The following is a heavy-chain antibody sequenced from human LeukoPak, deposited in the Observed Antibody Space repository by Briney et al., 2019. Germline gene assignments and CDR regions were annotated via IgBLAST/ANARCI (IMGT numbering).Heavy chain of an antibody. V-gene: IGHV4-39*01. Sequence: SETLSLTCTVSGGSISSSSYYWGWIRQPPGKGLEWIGNIYYSGSNYYNPSLKIRVTISVDSSKNQFSLKLSSVTAADTAVYYCASGYDNSGYYYVPDYWGQGTLVTVSS. CDR1: GGSISSSSYY. CDR3: ASGYDNSGYYYVPDY. CDR2: IYYSGSN. J-gene: IGHJ4*02. D-gene: IGHD3-22*01.